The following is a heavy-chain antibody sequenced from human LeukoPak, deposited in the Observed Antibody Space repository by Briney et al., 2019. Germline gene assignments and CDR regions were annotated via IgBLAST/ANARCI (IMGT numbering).Heavy chain of an antibody. Sequence: GASVKVSCKASGGTFSSYAISWVRQAPGQGLEWMGGIIPIFGTANYAQKFQGRVTITADESMSTAYMELSSLRSEDTAVYYCVRDYGSGSYGAFDIWGQGTMVTVSS. CDR1: GGTFSSYA. J-gene: IGHJ3*02. V-gene: IGHV1-69*13. D-gene: IGHD3-10*01. CDR2: IIPIFGTA. CDR3: VRDYGSGSYGAFDI.